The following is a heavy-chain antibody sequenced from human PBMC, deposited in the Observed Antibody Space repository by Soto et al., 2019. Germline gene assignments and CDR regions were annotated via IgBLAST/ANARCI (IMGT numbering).Heavy chain of an antibody. CDR1: GGSISSGDYY. J-gene: IGHJ6*02. CDR3: AFSNVGATPHYYGMDV. CDR2: IYYSGST. V-gene: IGHV4-30-4*01. D-gene: IGHD1-26*01. Sequence: PSETLSLTCTVSGGSISSGDYYWSWIRQPPGKGLEWIGYIYYSGSTYYNPSLKSRVTISVDTSKNQFSLKLSSVTAADTAVYYCAFSNVGATPHYYGMDVWGQGTTVTVSS.